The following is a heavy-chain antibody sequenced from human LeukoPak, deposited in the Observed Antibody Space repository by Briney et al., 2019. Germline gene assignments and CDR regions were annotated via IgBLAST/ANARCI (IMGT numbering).Heavy chain of an antibody. V-gene: IGHV3-23*01. J-gene: IGHJ4*02. CDR3: ARDGYYDFWSGYYTSPYFDY. CDR1: GFTFSSYA. D-gene: IGHD3-3*01. CDR2: ISGSGGST. Sequence: PGGSLRLSCAASGFTFSSYAMSWVRQAPGKGLEWVSAISGSGGSTYYADSVKGRFTISRDNSKNTLYLQMNSLRAADTAVYYCARDGYYDFWSGYYTSPYFDYWGQGTLVTVSS.